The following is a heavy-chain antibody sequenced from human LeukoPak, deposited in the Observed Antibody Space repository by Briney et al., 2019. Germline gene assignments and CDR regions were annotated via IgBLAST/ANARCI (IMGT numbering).Heavy chain of an antibody. CDR2: IYYSGST. D-gene: IGHD3-10*01. V-gene: IGHV4-39*01. CDR1: GDSISSSGFH. Sequence: SETLSLTCTVSGDSISSSGFHWGWVRQPPGKGLDWIGNIYYSGSTYYNPSLESRVTISVDTSKNQFSLRLSSVTAADTAVYYCARIFALSVTFYNVDYWGQGTLVTVSS. CDR3: ARIFALSVTFYNVDY. J-gene: IGHJ4*02.